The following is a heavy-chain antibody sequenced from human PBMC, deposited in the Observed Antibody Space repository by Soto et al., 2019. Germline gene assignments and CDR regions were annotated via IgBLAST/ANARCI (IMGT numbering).Heavy chain of an antibody. Sequence: SETLSLTCTVSGGCISRGGYYWSWIRQHPGKGLEWIGYIYYSGSTYYNPSLKSRVTISVDTSKNQFSLKLSSVTAADTAVYYCARSAYSSSTFDYWGQGTLVTVSS. CDR2: IYYSGST. V-gene: IGHV4-31*03. D-gene: IGHD6-13*01. CDR3: ARSAYSSSTFDY. J-gene: IGHJ4*02. CDR1: GGCISRGGYY.